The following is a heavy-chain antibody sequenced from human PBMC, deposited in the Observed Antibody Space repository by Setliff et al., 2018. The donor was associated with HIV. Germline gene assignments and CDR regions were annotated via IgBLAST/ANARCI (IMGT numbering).Heavy chain of an antibody. D-gene: IGHD7-27*01. CDR3: ARQLSNSLDY. CDR2: IYYSGST. J-gene: IGHJ4*02. V-gene: IGHV4-59*01. CDR1: GGSISNYY. Sequence: SETLSLTCTVSGGSISNYYWSWIRQPPGKGLECIGYIYYSGSTNYNPSLRSRVTISVDTSQKQFSLKLSSVTAADTAVYYCARQLSNSLDYWGQGTLVTVSS.